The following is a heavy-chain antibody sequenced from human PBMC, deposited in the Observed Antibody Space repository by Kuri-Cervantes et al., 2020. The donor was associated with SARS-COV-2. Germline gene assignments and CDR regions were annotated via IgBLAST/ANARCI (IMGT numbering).Heavy chain of an antibody. CDR3: ARVAAGTIEDYYYGMDV. J-gene: IGHJ6*02. V-gene: IGHV4-34*01. CDR2: INHSGGT. CDR1: GGSFSGYQ. Sequence: SQTLSLTCAVFGGSFSGYQWDWIRQSPGKGLEWIGEINHSGGTNYSPSLKSRVTISVDTSKNQFSLKLSSVTAADTAVYYCARVAAGTIEDYYYGMDVWGQGTTVTVSS. D-gene: IGHD6-13*01.